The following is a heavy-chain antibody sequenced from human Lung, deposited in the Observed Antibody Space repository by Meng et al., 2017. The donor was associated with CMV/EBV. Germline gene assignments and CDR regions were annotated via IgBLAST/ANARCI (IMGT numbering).Heavy chain of an antibody. D-gene: IGHD3-3*01. CDR1: GFTFSNYA. CDR2: VSYDGRNE. Sequence: GESLKISCAASGFTFSNYAMHWVRQAPGKGLEWVAAVSYDGRNEYYAGSVQGRFTISRDNSKNTLYLQMSSLRAEDTAVHYCAREDYDFWSGFLHWGQETLVTVSS. J-gene: IGHJ4*02. V-gene: IGHV3-30*04. CDR3: AREDYDFWSGFLH.